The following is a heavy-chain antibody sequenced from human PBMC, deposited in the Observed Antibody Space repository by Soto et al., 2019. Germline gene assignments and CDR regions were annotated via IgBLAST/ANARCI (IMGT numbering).Heavy chain of an antibody. Sequence: PSETLSLTCTVSGGSISSYYWSWIRQPPGKGLEWIGYIYYSGSTNYNPSLKSRVTISVDTSKNQFSLKLSSVTAADTAVYYCARGLRWLVDTINWFDPWGQGTLVTVSS. CDR3: ARGLRWLVDTINWFDP. CDR2: IYYSGST. D-gene: IGHD6-19*01. J-gene: IGHJ5*02. V-gene: IGHV4-59*01. CDR1: GGSISSYY.